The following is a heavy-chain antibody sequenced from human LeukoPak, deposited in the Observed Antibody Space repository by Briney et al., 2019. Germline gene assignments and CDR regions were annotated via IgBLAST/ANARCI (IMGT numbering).Heavy chain of an antibody. J-gene: IGHJ5*02. V-gene: IGHV1-2*02. CDR2: INPNSGGT. CDR1: GYTFTGYY. CDR3: ARGEYCSSTSCYHNWFDP. Sequence: ASVKVSCKASGYTFTGYYMHWVRQAPGQGLEWMGWINPNSGGTNYAQKFQGRVTMTRDTSISTAYMELSRLRSDDTAVHYCARGEYCSSTSCYHNWFDPWGQGTLVTVSS. D-gene: IGHD2-2*01.